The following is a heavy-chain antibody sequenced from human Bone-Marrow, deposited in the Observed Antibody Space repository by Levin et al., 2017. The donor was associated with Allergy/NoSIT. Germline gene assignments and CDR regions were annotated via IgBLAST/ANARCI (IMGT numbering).Heavy chain of an antibody. CDR1: GFTFSDYY. V-gene: IGHV3-11*01. CDR3: ARDMNKAYYYYGLDV. D-gene: IGHD1/OR15-1a*01. Sequence: LSLTCAASGFTFSDYYMSWIRQAPGKGLEWVSYITNSGTTIYNADSVKGRFTISRDNAKNSLYLQMNSLRAEDTAVYYCARDMNKAYYYYGLDVWGQGTTVTVSS. J-gene: IGHJ6*02. CDR2: ITNSGTTI.